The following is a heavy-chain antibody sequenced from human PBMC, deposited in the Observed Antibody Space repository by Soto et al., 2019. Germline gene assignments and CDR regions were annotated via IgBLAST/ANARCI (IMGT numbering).Heavy chain of an antibody. CDR3: ARELVHGYLDL. D-gene: IGHD2-8*02. V-gene: IGHV3-74*01. CDR2: INLDGTKT. J-gene: IGHJ5*02. CDR1: GFMFGAHW. Sequence: EVQLVEAGGGLVRPGGSLKLSCAAPGFMFGAHWMHWVRQGPDKGLVFVARINLDGTKTNYADFVEGRFTISRDNAKKTLYLEMNSLRGDDTAVYFCARELVHGYLDLWGQGDLVTVSS.